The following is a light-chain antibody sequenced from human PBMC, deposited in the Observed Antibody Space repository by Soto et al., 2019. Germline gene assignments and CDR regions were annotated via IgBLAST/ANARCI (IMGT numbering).Light chain of an antibody. V-gene: IGLV2-14*01. CDR3: SSYTTSTTRV. J-gene: IGLJ3*02. CDR1: SSDIGVYDF. Sequence: QSALTQPASVSGSPGQSITISCTGTSSDIGVYDFVSWYQQHPGRAHKLLIYDVTNRPSGISDRFSGSKSGNTASLTISGLQPEDEADYYCSSYTTSTTRVFGGGTKLTVL. CDR2: DVT.